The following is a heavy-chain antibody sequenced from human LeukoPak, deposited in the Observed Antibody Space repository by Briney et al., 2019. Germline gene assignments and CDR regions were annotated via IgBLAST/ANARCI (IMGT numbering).Heavy chain of an antibody. D-gene: IGHD3-3*01. CDR3: ARGGITIFGGIIYQDY. J-gene: IGHJ4*02. CDR1: GFTFSSYW. CDR2: IKQDGSEK. Sequence: GGSLRLSCAASGFTFSSYWMSWVRQAPGKGLEWVSNIKQDGSEKYYVDSVKGRFTISRDNAKNSLYLQMNSLRAEDTAFYYCARGGITIFGGIIYQDYWGQGTLVTVSS. V-gene: IGHV3-7*03.